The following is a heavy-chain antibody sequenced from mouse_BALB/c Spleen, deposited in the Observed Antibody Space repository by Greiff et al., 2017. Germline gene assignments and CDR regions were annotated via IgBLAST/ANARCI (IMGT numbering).Heavy chain of an antibody. CDR3: TRGLYYRYYYAMDY. J-gene: IGHJ4*01. D-gene: IGHD2-14*01. Sequence: VQLQQPGAELVKPGASVKMSCKASGYTFTSYWMHWVKQRPGQGLEWIGVIDPSDSYTSYNQKFKGKATLTVDTSSSTAYMQLSSLTSEDSAVYYCTRGLYYRYYYAMDYWGQGTSVTVSS. CDR1: GYTFTSYW. CDR2: IDPSDSYT. V-gene: IGHV1S127*01.